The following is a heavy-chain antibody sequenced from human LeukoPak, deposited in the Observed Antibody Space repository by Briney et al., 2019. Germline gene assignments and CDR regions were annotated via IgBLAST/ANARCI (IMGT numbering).Heavy chain of an antibody. CDR2: ISYDGGNK. CDR1: GFTFSSYA. J-gene: IGHJ4*02. D-gene: IGHD2-2*01. V-gene: IGHV3-30*04. Sequence: PGGSLRLSCAASGFTFSSYAMHWVRQAPGKGLEWVAVISYDGGNKYYADSVKGRFTISRDNSKNTLYLQMNSLRAEDTAVYYCARSAGYCSSTSCYYYDYWGQGTLVTVSS. CDR3: ARSAGYCSSTSCYYYDY.